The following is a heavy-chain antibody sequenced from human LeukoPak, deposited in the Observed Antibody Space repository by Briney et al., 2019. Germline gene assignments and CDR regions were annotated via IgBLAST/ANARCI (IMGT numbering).Heavy chain of an antibody. CDR3: ASGHYDSSGYYYPFDY. Sequence: SATLSLTCTVSGGSISSSSYYWGGIRQPPGKGLEWIGSIYYSGSTYYNPSLKSRVTISVDTSKNQVSLRLSSVTAADTAVYYCASGHYDSSGYYYPFDYWGQGTLVTVSS. CDR2: IYYSGST. D-gene: IGHD3-22*01. CDR1: GGSISSSSYY. J-gene: IGHJ4*02. V-gene: IGHV4-39*01.